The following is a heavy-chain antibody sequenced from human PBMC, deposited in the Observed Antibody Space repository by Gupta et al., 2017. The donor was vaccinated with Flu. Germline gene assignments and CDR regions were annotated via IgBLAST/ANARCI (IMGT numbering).Heavy chain of an antibody. CDR1: ISNSKNY. Sequence: ISNSKNYWAWIRQPPGKGLEWIGSVYYNGNTYYRPSLRSQFTISIDTSKNQFSLKSTSVTAADTAVYYCVRETSGTSWVDPWGQGIVVTVSS. CDR3: VRETSGTSWVDP. D-gene: IGHD6-13*01. J-gene: IGHJ5*02. CDR2: VYYNGNT. V-gene: IGHV4-39*01.